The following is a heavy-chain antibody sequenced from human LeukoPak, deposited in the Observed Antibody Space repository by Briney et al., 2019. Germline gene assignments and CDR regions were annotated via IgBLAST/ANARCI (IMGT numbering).Heavy chain of an antibody. CDR1: GFTFSSYA. J-gene: IGHJ6*02. V-gene: IGHV3-21*01. Sequence: PGGSLRLSCAASGFTFSSYAMSWVRQAPGKGLEWVSSISSSSSYIYYADSVKGRFTISRDNAKNSLYLQMNSLRAEDTAVYYCARDRSGRGSWHLDVWGQGTTVTVSS. CDR3: ARDRSGRGSWHLDV. CDR2: ISSSSSYI. D-gene: IGHD6-13*01.